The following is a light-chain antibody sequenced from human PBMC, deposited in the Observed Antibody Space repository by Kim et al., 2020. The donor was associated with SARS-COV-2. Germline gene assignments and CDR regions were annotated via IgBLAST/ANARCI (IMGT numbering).Light chain of an antibody. CDR2: GAS. J-gene: IGKJ1*01. Sequence: TGERAALCCRARQTISSRYLAWYQHRPDQAPRLLIYGASNRATGIPERFSGSGSGTVFTLAISGVEAEDFAVYYCEQYDTSPKTFGQGTKVDIK. CDR3: EQYDTSPKT. CDR1: QTISSRY. V-gene: IGKV3-20*01.